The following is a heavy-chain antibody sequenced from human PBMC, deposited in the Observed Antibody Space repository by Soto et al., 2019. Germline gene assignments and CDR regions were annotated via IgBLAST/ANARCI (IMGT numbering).Heavy chain of an antibody. V-gene: IGHV3-9*01. CDR2: LNWNGYTI. CDR1: GFTFDDYA. D-gene: IGHD6-19*01. CDR3: AKDRGPAVAGAPFDY. J-gene: IGHJ4*02. Sequence: GGSLRLSCAASGFTFDDYAMHWVRQAPGKGLEWVSGLNWNGYTIGYADSVKGRFTISRDNAKNSLYLQMNILRAEDTALYYCAKDRGPAVAGAPFDYWGQGTLVTVSS.